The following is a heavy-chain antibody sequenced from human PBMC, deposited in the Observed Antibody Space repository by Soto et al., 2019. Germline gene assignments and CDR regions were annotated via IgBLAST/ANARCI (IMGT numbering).Heavy chain of an antibody. CDR1: GGSISGYY. CDR3: ARHRGPAPGY. D-gene: IGHD3-10*01. Sequence: QVQLQESGPGLVKPSETLSLTCTVSGGSISGYYWNWIRQPPGKGLEWVGSRFYGGTTAYRPSLKSGLTMSLDTSKNHFSLKLRSVTAADTAVYYCARHRGPAPGYWGQGTLVTASS. J-gene: IGHJ4*02. V-gene: IGHV4-59*08. CDR2: RFYGGTT.